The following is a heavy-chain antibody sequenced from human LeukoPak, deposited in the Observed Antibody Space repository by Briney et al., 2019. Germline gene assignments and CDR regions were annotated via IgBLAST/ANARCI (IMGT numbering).Heavy chain of an antibody. CDR2: IYHSGST. CDR1: GGSISSYY. V-gene: IGHV4-38-2*02. J-gene: IGHJ4*02. Sequence: SETLSLTCTVSGGSISSYYWGWIRQPPGKGLEWIGSIYHSGSTYYNPSLKSRVTISVDTSKNQFSLKLSSVTAADTAVYYCARPRSGSPPVVYFDYWGQGTLVTVSS. CDR3: ARPRSGSPPVVYFDY. D-gene: IGHD1-26*01.